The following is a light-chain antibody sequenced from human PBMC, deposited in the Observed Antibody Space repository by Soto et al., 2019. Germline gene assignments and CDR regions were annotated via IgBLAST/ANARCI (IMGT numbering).Light chain of an antibody. Sequence: QSALTQPASVSGSPGQSITISCTGTSSDVGAYDFVSWYQQHPDKAPKLMIYEVRGRPSGVSNRFSGSKSFNTATLTISGLQAEDEADYYCSSHTTRNTLVFGTGTKLTVL. CDR2: EVR. V-gene: IGLV2-14*03. J-gene: IGLJ1*01. CDR3: SSHTTRNTLV. CDR1: SSDVGAYDF.